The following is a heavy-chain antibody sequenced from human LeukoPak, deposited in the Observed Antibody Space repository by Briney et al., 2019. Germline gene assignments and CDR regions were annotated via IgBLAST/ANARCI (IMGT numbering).Heavy chain of an antibody. J-gene: IGHJ6*04. V-gene: IGHV3-21*01. CDR1: GFTFSSYS. D-gene: IGHD5-12*01. CDR2: ISSSSSYI. CDR3: ARSDSGYDSDYYYGMDV. Sequence: GGSLRLSCAASGFTFSSYSMNWVRQAPGKGLEWVPSISSSSSYIYYADSVKGRFTISRDNAKNSLYLQMNSLRAEDTAVYYCARSDSGYDSDYYYGMDVWGKGTTVTVSS.